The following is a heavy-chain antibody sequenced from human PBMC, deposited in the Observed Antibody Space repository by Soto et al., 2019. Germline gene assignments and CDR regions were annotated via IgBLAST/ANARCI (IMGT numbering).Heavy chain of an antibody. D-gene: IGHD2-15*01. Sequence: QVQLVQSGAEVKKPGSSVKVSCKASGGTFSSYAISWVRQAPGQGLEWMGGIIPIFGTANYAQKFQGRVTITADASTSTAYMELSSLRSEDTAVYYCARGGGYCSGGSCYSNWFDPWGQGTLVTVSS. CDR2: IIPIFGTA. CDR1: GGTFSSYA. J-gene: IGHJ5*02. V-gene: IGHV1-69*01. CDR3: ARGGGYCSGGSCYSNWFDP.